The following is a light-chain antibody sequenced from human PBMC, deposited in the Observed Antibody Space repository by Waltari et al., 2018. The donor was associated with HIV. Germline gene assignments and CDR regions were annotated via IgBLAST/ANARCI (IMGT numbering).Light chain of an antibody. CDR1: SSNIGSNT. CDR2: SYN. Sequence: QSVLTQPPSASGTPGQRVTISCSGSSSNIGSNTVNWYQQLPGTAPKLLIYSYNLRPSGVPYRFSGSKSGTASSLAISGLQAEDEADYYCAAGDDSLKGPIFGGGTKVTVL. CDR3: AAGDDSLKGPI. J-gene: IGLJ2*01. V-gene: IGLV1-44*01.